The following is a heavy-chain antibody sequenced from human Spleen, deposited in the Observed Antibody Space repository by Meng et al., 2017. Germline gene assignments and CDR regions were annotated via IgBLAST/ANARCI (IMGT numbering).Heavy chain of an antibody. CDR3: AKVVTSGSNSRVLDAFDI. J-gene: IGHJ3*02. CDR1: GFTFSSYA. CDR2: ISGSGGST. D-gene: IGHD3-10*01. V-gene: IGHV3-23*01. Sequence: GESLKISCAASGFTFSSYAMSWVRQAPGKGLEWVSAISGSGGSTYYADSVKGRFTISRDNSKNALHLQMNSLRVEDTAVYYCAKVVTSGSNSRVLDAFDIWGQGTMVTVSS.